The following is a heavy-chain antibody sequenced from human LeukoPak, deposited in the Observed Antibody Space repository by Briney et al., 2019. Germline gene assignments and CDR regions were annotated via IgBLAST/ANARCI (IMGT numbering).Heavy chain of an antibody. J-gene: IGHJ5*02. CDR2: ISGSGGST. D-gene: IGHD6-13*01. CDR1: GFTFSSYA. Sequence: GGSLRLSCAASGFTFSSYAMSWVRQAPGKGLEWVSAISGSGGSTYYADSVKGRFTISRDNSKDTLYLQMNSLRAEDTAVYYCAKRRGDSSSWYVLTENWFDPWGQGTLVTVSS. V-gene: IGHV3-23*01. CDR3: AKRRGDSSSWYVLTENWFDP.